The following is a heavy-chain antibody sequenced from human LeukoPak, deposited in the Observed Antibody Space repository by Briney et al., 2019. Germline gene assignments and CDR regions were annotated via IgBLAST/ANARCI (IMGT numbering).Heavy chain of an antibody. CDR1: GFTFSSYG. V-gene: IGHV3-21*01. CDR2: ISTSSSYI. CDR3: ARDQDWNDRGGLDY. D-gene: IGHD1-1*01. J-gene: IGHJ4*02. Sequence: PGGSLRLSCAASGFTFSSYGMHWVRQAPGKGLEWVSFISTSSSYIYYADSVKGRFTISRDNSKNSLYLQMNSLRAEDTAVYYCARDQDWNDRGGLDYWGQGTLVIVPS.